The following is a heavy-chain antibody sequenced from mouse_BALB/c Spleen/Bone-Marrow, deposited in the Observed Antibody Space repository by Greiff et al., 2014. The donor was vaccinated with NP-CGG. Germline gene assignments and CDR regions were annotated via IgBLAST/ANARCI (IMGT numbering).Heavy chain of an antibody. CDR3: ARFPIDY. Sequence: VQLKESGGGLVQPGGSLRLSCTTSGFTFTDYYMSWVRQPPGKALEWLAFIRNKAYGYTTEYSASVRGRFTISRDNSQSILYLQMNTLRAEDSATCYCARFPIDYWGQGTSVTVSS. CDR2: IRNKAYGYTT. V-gene: IGHV7-3*02. J-gene: IGHJ4*01. CDR1: GFTFTDYY.